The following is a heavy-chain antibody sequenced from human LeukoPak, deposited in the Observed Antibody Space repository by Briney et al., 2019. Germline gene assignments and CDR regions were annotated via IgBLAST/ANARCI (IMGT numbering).Heavy chain of an antibody. J-gene: IGHJ4*02. CDR1: GFTFSTYS. V-gene: IGHV3-21*01. Sequence: GGSLRLSCEASGFTFSTYSMSWVRQAPGKGLEWVSFISTSSNYIYYADSVKGRFTISRDNAKNSLYLQMNSLRAEDTAVYYCARDNWIEAHYFDYWGQGTLVTVSS. CDR2: ISTSSNYI. D-gene: IGHD1-20*01. CDR3: ARDNWIEAHYFDY.